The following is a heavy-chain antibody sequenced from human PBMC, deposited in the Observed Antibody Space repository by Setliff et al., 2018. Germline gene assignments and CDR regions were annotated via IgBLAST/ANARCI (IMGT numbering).Heavy chain of an antibody. J-gene: IGHJ6*02. CDR3: ARDPLDPYDYIWGSYRSYGMDV. Sequence: LRLSCAASGFTFSSYWMHWVRQAPGKGLVWVSRINSDGSSTSYADSVKGRFTISRDNAKNTLYLQMNSLRAEDTAVYYCARDPLDPYDYIWGSYRSYGMDVWGQGTTVTVSS. D-gene: IGHD3-16*02. CDR1: GFTFSSYW. V-gene: IGHV3-74*01. CDR2: INSDGSST.